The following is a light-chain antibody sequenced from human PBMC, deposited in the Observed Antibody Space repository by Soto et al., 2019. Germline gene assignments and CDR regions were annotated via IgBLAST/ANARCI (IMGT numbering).Light chain of an antibody. CDR1: QSVRSS. CDR3: QQYNSWPET. CDR2: DAS. Sequence: EIVMTQSPGTLSVSPGERATLFCRASQSVRSSLAWYQQKPGQAPRLFIYDASTRATGIPAGFSGSGSGTEFTLTISSLESEDFAVYYCQQYNSWPETFGQGTKVDIK. J-gene: IGKJ1*01. V-gene: IGKV3-15*01.